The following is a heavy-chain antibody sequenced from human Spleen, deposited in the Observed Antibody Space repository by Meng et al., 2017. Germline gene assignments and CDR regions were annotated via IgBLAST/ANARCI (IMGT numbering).Heavy chain of an antibody. CDR3: VRSSGWVRTGFDP. Sequence: QPQLQESGPGLVKPSAALSLTGSVSGCSITTSGYYWGWIRQPPGKGLEWMGSIGHSGITYYTPSLKSRVTVSIDTSKSQFSLKLTSVTAADTAVYYCVRSSGWVRTGFDPWGQGTLVTVSS. CDR1: GCSITTSGYY. D-gene: IGHD6-19*01. CDR2: IGHSGIT. V-gene: IGHV4-39*01. J-gene: IGHJ5*02.